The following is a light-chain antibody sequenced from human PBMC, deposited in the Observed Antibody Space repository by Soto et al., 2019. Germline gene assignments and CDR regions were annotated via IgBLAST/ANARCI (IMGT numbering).Light chain of an antibody. J-gene: IGLJ2*01. CDR1: NIASKS. Sequence: SYELTQPHSVSVAPGQTARITCGGDNIASKSVHWYQRKPGQAPVLVVYDDGARPSGVPERFSGSNSGNTATLTISRVEAGDEADYYCQVWDTTTDHVVFGGVTKVTVL. CDR3: QVWDTTTDHVV. CDR2: DDG. V-gene: IGLV3-21*02.